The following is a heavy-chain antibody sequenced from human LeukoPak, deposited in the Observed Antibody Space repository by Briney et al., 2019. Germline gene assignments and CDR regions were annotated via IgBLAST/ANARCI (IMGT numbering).Heavy chain of an antibody. Sequence: SETLSLTCTVSGDSISDDYYTWMRQPAGKGLEWIGRIHSGGTTNYNPSLMSRVTLSIDKSKKHISLRLTSVTAADTASYYCARDNGSGYTKGYEHYYYYLDVWGKGTTVTVSS. D-gene: IGHD3-3*02. V-gene: IGHV4-4*07. J-gene: IGHJ6*03. CDR1: GDSISDDY. CDR2: IHSGGTT. CDR3: ARDNGSGYTKGYEHYYYYLDV.